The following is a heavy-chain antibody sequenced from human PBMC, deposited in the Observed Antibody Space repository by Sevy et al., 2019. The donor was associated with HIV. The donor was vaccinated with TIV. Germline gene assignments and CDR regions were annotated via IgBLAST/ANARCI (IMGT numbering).Heavy chain of an antibody. D-gene: IGHD3-16*02. CDR3: ARETSLGYTRSHYYYAMDV. CDR2: LSGTAGNT. J-gene: IGHJ6*02. V-gene: IGHV3-23*01. Sequence: GGSLRLSCAVSEFTLSGNAMIWVRQAPGKGLEWVSGLSGTAGNTNYADSVKGRFTIFRDNSKSTLYLQMNSLRAEDTAVYYCARETSLGYTRSHYYYAMDVWGQGTTVTVSS. CDR1: EFTLSGNA.